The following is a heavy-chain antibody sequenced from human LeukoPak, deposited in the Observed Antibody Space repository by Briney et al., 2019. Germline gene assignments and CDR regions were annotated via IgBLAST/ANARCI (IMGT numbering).Heavy chain of an antibody. V-gene: IGHV3-21*01. D-gene: IGHD3-22*01. Sequence: PGGSLRLSCAGSGYSFRSHSMNWVRQARGKGLEWVSSISSISHYIYYAGSVKGRFTISRDNAKNSLYLQMNSQRAEDTALYYCTRDYYDSSGIPFDYWGQGTLVTVSS. J-gene: IGHJ4*02. CDR3: TRDYYDSSGIPFDY. CDR2: ISSISHYI. CDR1: GYSFRSHS.